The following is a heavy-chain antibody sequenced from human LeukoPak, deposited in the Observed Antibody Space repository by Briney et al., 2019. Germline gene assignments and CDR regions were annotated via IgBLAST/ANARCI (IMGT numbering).Heavy chain of an antibody. Sequence: ASVKVSCKASGYTFTSYAMHWVRQAPGQRLEWIGWSNAGNGNTKYSQEFQGRVTITRDTSASTAYMELSSLRSEDMAVYYCATGYYDSSGYYYFDYWGQGTLVTVSS. CDR1: GYTFTSYA. CDR3: ATGYYDSSGYYYFDY. V-gene: IGHV1-3*02. D-gene: IGHD3-22*01. CDR2: SNAGNGNT. J-gene: IGHJ4*02.